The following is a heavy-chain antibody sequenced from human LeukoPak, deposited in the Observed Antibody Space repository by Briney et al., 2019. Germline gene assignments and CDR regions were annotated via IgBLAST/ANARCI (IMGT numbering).Heavy chain of an antibody. CDR2: IWYDGSNK. V-gene: IGHV3-33*01. Sequence: GGSLRLSCAASGFTFSSYGMHWVRQAPGKGLEWVAVIWYDGSNKYYADSVKGRFTISRDNAKNSLYLQMNSLRAEDTAVYYCARGGFRYAFDYWGQGTLVTVSS. CDR1: GFTFSSYG. J-gene: IGHJ4*02. CDR3: ARGGFRYAFDY. D-gene: IGHD3-10*01.